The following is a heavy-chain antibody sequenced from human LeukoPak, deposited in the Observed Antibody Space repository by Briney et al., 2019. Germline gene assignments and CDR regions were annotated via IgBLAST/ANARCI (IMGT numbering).Heavy chain of an antibody. D-gene: IGHD2-8*02. Sequence: PGGSLRLSCAASGFTVSSNYMSWVRQAPGKGLEGVSVIYSGGSTYYADSVKGRFTISRDDSKNTLYLQMNSLSADDTAVYYCATPGPRGPPAYLDSWGEGTLVTVSS. CDR2: IYSGGST. J-gene: IGHJ4*02. CDR3: ATPGPRGPPAYLDS. V-gene: IGHV3-53*05. CDR1: GFTVSSNY.